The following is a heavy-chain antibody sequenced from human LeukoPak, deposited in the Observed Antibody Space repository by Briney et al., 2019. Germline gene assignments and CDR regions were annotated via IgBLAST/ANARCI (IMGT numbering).Heavy chain of an antibody. V-gene: IGHV3-13*01. CDR3: AREMSGSNDALDI. D-gene: IGHD3-10*01. CDR1: GFTLSTYD. CDR2: IYRAGDT. J-gene: IGHJ3*02. Sequence: AGGSLRLSRAASGFTLSTYDMHWVRQPTGEGLEWVSIIYRAGDTCYPGSVKGRFTISRDNAKNSLYLQMNSLRAEDTAVYYCAREMSGSNDALDIWGQGTMVTVSS.